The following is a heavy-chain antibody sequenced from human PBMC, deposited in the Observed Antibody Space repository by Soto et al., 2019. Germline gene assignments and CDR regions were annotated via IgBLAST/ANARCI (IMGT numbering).Heavy chain of an antibody. V-gene: IGHV3-9*01. CDR1: GFTFDDYA. Sequence: EVQLVESGGGLVQPGRSLRLSCAASGFTFDDYAMHWVRQAPGKGLEWVSGISWNSGSIGYADSVKGRFTISRDNAKNSLYLQMNSLRAEDTALYYCAKATAVAGTYYYYGMDVWGQGTTVTVSS. J-gene: IGHJ6*02. D-gene: IGHD6-19*01. CDR3: AKATAVAGTYYYYGMDV. CDR2: ISWNSGSI.